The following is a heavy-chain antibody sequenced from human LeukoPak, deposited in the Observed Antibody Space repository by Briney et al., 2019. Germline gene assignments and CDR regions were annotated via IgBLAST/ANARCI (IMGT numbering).Heavy chain of an antibody. CDR3: AMRAVAGSHFNYFDY. V-gene: IGHV3-30*04. Sequence: PGGSLRLSCAASGFTFSTYEMRWVRQAPGKGLEWVALISYDGGNQYYADSVKGRFTISRDISKSTLYLQLNSLRPEDTAVYYCAMRAVAGSHFNYFDYWGQGTLVTVSS. D-gene: IGHD6-19*01. J-gene: IGHJ4*02. CDR2: ISYDGGNQ. CDR1: GFTFSTYE.